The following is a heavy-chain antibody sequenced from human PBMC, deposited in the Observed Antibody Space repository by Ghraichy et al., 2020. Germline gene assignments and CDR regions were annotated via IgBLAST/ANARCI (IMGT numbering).Heavy chain of an antibody. CDR1: GGSFSGYY. D-gene: IGHD3-22*01. V-gene: IGHV4-34*01. J-gene: IGHJ4*02. CDR3: ARRFALDDYYDSSGYYSGFDY. Sequence: SETLSLTCAVYGGSFSGYYWSWIRQPPGKGLEWIGEINHSGSTNYNPSLKSRVTISVDTSKNQFSLKLSSVTAADTAVYYCARRFALDDYYDSSGYYSGFDYWGQGTLVTVSS. CDR2: INHSGST.